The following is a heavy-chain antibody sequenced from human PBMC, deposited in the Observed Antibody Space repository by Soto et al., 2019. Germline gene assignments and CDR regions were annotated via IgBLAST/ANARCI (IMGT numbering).Heavy chain of an antibody. CDR3: ARTLYYDILTGYYKY. Sequence: GASVKVSCKASGYTFTSYGISWVRQAPGQGLEWMGWISAYNGNTNYAQKLQGRVTMTTDTSTSTAYMELRSLRSDDTAVYYCARTLYYDILTGYYKYWGQGTLVTVSS. CDR2: ISAYNGNT. CDR1: GYTFTSYG. D-gene: IGHD3-9*01. V-gene: IGHV1-18*01. J-gene: IGHJ4*02.